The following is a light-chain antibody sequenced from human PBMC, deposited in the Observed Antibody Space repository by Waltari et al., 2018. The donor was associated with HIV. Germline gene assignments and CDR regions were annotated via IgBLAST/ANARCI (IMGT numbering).Light chain of an antibody. CDR1: SSDVGGYNY. Sequence: QSALTQPPSASGSPGQSVTISCTGTSSDVGGYNYVPWYQQHPGKAPKLMIFEVTKRPSGVPNRFSGSKSGNTASLTVSGLQADDEADYYCSSYAGSNNLVFGGGTKLTVL. J-gene: IGLJ2*01. V-gene: IGLV2-8*01. CDR3: SSYAGSNNLV. CDR2: EVT.